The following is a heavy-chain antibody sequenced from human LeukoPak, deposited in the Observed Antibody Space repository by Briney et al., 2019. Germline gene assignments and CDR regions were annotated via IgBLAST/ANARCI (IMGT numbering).Heavy chain of an antibody. D-gene: IGHD5-18*01. CDR1: GGSISSSSYY. Sequence: SETLSLTCTVSGGSISSSSYYWGWIRQPPGKGLEWIGSIYYSGSTYYNPSLKSRVTISVDTSKNQFSLKVSSVTAADTAVYYCARGHGTQLWFYFDYWGQGTLVTVSS. J-gene: IGHJ4*02. CDR3: ARGHGTQLWFYFDY. V-gene: IGHV4-39*07. CDR2: IYYSGST.